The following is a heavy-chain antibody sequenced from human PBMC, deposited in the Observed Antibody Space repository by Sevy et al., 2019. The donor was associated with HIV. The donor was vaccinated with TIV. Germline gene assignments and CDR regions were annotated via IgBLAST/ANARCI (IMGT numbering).Heavy chain of an antibody. CDR3: ARRKGAYSSSRYGMDV. CDR1: GFTFSSYA. CDR2: ISYGGSNK. J-gene: IGHJ6*02. D-gene: IGHD6-13*01. V-gene: IGHV3-30-3*01. Sequence: GGSLRLSCAASGFTFSSYAMHWVRQAPGKGLEWVAVISYGGSNKYYADSVKGRFTISRDNSKNTLYLQMNSLRAEDTAVYYCARRKGAYSSSRYGMDVWGQGTTVTVSS.